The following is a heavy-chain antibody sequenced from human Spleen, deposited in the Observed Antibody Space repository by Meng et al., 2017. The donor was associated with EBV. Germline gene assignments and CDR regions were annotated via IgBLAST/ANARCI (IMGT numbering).Heavy chain of an antibody. CDR1: AGTFSSYA. CDR3: ARSTVTHTTYNWFDP. V-gene: IGHV1-69*01. D-gene: IGHD4-17*01. J-gene: IGHJ5*02. Sequence: QMRLVQSWGEATRSESSVTVPCTASAGTFSSYALSWVRQAPGQGLEWMGGIIPIFDRAIYAQKSQGRVTITADESTSTAYMELGSLRSEDTAIYYCARSTVTHTTYNWFDPWGQGTLVTVSS. CDR2: IIPIFDRA.